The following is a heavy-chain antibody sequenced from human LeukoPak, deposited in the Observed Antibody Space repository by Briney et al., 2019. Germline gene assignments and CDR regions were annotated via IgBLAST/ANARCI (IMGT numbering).Heavy chain of an antibody. CDR3: ARHLGYCSSGTCYFTY. V-gene: IGHV3-23*01. J-gene: IGHJ4*02. CDR1: GFTFSSYA. CDR2: ISGNSEYT. D-gene: IGHD2-15*01. Sequence: GGSLRLSCAASGFTFSSYAMSWVRQAPGKGLEWVSAISGNSEYTYYADSVKGRFTISRDNSKRTLFLQMNSLRAEDTAVYHCARHLGYCSSGTCYFTYWGQGTLVTVSS.